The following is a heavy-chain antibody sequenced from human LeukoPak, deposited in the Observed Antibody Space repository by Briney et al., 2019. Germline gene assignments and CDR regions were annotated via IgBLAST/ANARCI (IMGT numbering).Heavy chain of an antibody. CDR2: IYSSGDT. J-gene: IGHJ5*02. V-gene: IGHV4-39*07. Sequence: SETLSLTCAVSGASISSGNYYWGWVRQSPGKGLEWIGNIYSSGDTYYNASLKSRVTMYIDTSKNQFSLKLSSVTAADTAVYYCARGAGYSPYNWFDPWGQGTLVTVSS. CDR3: ARGAGYSPYNWFDP. D-gene: IGHD1-1*01. CDR1: GASISSGNYY.